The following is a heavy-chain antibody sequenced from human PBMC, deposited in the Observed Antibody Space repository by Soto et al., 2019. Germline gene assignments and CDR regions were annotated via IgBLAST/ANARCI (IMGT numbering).Heavy chain of an antibody. CDR2: ISYDGSNK. CDR3: AKDYRNDFWSGTFDY. Sequence: QVQLVESEGGVVQPGRSLRLSCAASGFTFSSYGMHWVRQAPGKGLEWVAVISYDGSNKYYADSVKGRFTISRDNSKNTLYLQMNSLRAEDTAVYYCAKDYRNDFWSGTFDYWGQGTLVTVSS. V-gene: IGHV3-30*18. J-gene: IGHJ4*02. CDR1: GFTFSSYG. D-gene: IGHD3-3*01.